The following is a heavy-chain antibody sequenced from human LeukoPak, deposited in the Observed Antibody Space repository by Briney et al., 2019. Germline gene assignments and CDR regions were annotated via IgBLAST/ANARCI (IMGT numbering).Heavy chain of an antibody. Sequence: GESLKISCKGSGYSFTSYWIGWVRQMPGKGLQWMGIIYPGDSDTRYSPSFQGQVTISADKSISTAYLQWSSLKASDTAIYYCARRYSSGWPYYYYGMDVWGQGTTVTVSS. CDR3: ARRYSSGWPYYYYGMDV. CDR2: IYPGDSDT. CDR1: GYSFTSYW. D-gene: IGHD6-19*01. V-gene: IGHV5-51*01. J-gene: IGHJ6*02.